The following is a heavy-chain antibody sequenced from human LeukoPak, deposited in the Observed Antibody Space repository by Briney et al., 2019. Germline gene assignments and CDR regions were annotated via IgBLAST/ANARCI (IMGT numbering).Heavy chain of an antibody. CDR3: TTRAGL. CDR2: IRYDGSNI. V-gene: IGHV3-30*02. J-gene: IGHJ3*01. Sequence: GSLRLSCAASGFTFSNYGMHWVRQAPGKGLEWVAFIRYDGSNIYYAHSVKGRFTISRDNSKNTLYLQMNSLRDEDTAVYYCTTRAGLWGQGTMVTVSS. CDR1: GFTFSNYG. D-gene: IGHD1-14*01.